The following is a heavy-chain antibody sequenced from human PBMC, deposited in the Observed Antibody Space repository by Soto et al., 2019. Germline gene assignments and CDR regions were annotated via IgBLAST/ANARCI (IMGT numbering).Heavy chain of an antibody. D-gene: IGHD1-7*01. Sequence: QVQLVESGGGVVQPGRSLRLSCAASGFTFSSYGMHWVRQAPGKGLEWVAVISYDGSNKYYADSVKGRFTISRDISKNTLYLQMNSLRAEDTAVYYCAKDGSITGTTGRNWFDPWGQGTLVTVSS. CDR3: AKDGSITGTTGRNWFDP. J-gene: IGHJ5*02. V-gene: IGHV3-30*18. CDR2: ISYDGSNK. CDR1: GFTFSSYG.